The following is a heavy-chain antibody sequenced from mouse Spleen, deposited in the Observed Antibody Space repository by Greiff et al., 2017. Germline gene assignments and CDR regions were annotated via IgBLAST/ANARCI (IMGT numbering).Heavy chain of an antibody. V-gene: IGHV1-15*01. CDR3: TREGLGY. J-gene: IGHJ2*01. CDR2: IDPETGGT. CDR1: GYTFTDYE. Sequence: QVHVKQSGAELVRPGASVTLSCKASGYTFTDYEMHWVKQTPVHGLEWIGAIDPETGGTAYNQKFKGKAILTADKSSSTAYMELRSLTSEDSAVYYCTREGLGYWGQGTTLTVSS.